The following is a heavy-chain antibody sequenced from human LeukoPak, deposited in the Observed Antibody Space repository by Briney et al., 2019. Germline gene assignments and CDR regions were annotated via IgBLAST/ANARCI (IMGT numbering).Heavy chain of an antibody. J-gene: IGHJ4*02. CDR3: ATPDSSGYYYLY. CDR2: IYYSGST. V-gene: IGHV4-59*08. Sequence: PSETLSLTCTVSGGSISSYDGSWLRQPPGKGLEWMGYIYYSGSTNYNPSLKRRVTISVDTSKNQSSLKLSSVTAADTAVYYCATPDSSGYYYLYWGQGTLVTVSS. D-gene: IGHD3-22*01. CDR1: GGSISSYD.